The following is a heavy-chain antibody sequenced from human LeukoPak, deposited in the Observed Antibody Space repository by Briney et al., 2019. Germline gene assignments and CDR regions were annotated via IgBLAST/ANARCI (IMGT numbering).Heavy chain of an antibody. V-gene: IGHV3-9*01. CDR3: AKAMTHYDILTGYYSSDAFDI. Sequence: GGSLRLSRAASGFTFDDYAMHWVRQAPGKGLEWVSGISWNRGSIGYADSVKGRFTISRDNAKNSLYLQMNSLRAEDTALYYCAKAMTHYDILTGYYSSDAFDIWGQGIMVTVSS. CDR2: ISWNRGSI. CDR1: GFTFDDYA. D-gene: IGHD3-9*01. J-gene: IGHJ3*02.